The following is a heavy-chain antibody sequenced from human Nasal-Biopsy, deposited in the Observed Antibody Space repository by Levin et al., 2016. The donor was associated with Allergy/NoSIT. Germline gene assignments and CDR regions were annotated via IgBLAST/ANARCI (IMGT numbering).Heavy chain of an antibody. D-gene: IGHD6-6*01. CDR2: SRNKVNSYST. J-gene: IGHJ6*02. CDR1: GFIFSDHY. Sequence: GGSLRLSCVGSGFIFSDHYIDWVRQAPGKGLEWVGRSRNKVNSYSTEYAASVKGRFIISRDESMSSMYLQMNSLRTEDTAVYFCARGGGSSTAGLGSSVYYYGMDLWGQGTTVSVSS. CDR3: ARGGGSSTAGLGSSVYYYGMDL. V-gene: IGHV3-72*01.